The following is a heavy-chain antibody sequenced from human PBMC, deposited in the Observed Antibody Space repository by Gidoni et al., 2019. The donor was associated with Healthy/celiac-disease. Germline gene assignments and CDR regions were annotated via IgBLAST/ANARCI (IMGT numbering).Heavy chain of an antibody. D-gene: IGHD1-26*01. CDR1: GFTFSSYA. CDR3: AKAGGIVGAWVDY. V-gene: IGHV3-30*04. Sequence: QVQLVESGGGVVQPGRSLRLSCAASGFTFSSYAMHWVRQAPGKGLEWVAVISYDGSNKYYADSVKGRFTISRDNSKNTLYLQMNSLRAEDTAVYYCAKAGGIVGAWVDYWGQGTLVTVSS. J-gene: IGHJ4*02. CDR2: ISYDGSNK.